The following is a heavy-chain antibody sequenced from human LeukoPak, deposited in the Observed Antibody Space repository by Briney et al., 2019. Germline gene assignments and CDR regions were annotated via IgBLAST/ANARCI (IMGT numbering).Heavy chain of an antibody. V-gene: IGHV3-33*08. CDR2: IWYDGSNK. Sequence: GRSLRLSCAASGFTFSSYAMHWVRQAPGKGLEWVAVIWYDGSNKYYADSVKGRFTISRDNSKNTLYLQMNSLRAEDTAVYYCANPYDYVWGSYRKAAFDIWGQGTMVTVSS. J-gene: IGHJ3*02. CDR1: GFTFSSYA. CDR3: ANPYDYVWGSYRKAAFDI. D-gene: IGHD3-16*02.